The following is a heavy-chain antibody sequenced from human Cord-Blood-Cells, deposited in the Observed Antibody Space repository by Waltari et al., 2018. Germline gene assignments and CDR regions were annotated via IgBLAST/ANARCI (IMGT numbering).Heavy chain of an antibody. J-gene: IGHJ6*03. V-gene: IGHV1-8*03. CDR3: ARRHNWNYYYYYMDV. Sequence: QVQLVQSGAEEKNPGASVMVSCQPSGYHFTRSALNWVRRATGPGLEWMGRMKPNSGDTGYAQKFQGRVTITRNTSISTAYMELSSLRSEDTAVYYCARRHNWNYYYYYMDVWGKGTTVTVSS. CDR1: GYHFTRSA. CDR2: MKPNSGDT. D-gene: IGHD1-20*01.